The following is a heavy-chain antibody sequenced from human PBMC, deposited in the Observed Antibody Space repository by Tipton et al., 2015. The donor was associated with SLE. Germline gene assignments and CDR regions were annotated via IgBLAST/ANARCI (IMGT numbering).Heavy chain of an antibody. CDR1: GFTFSSYA. CDR2: IYSGGST. D-gene: IGHD1-14*01. Sequence: SLRLSCAASGFTFSSYAMSWVRQAPGKGLEWVSVIYSGGSTYYADSVKGRFTISRDNSKNTLYLQMDSLRTEDTAVYYCARDTFASGNLGYFEYWGQGTLVTVSS. CDR3: ARDTFASGNLGYFEY. V-gene: IGHV3-23*03. J-gene: IGHJ4*02.